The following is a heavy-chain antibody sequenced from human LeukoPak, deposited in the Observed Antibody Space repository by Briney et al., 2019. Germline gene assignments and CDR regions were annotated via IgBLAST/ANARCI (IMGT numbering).Heavy chain of an antibody. CDR2: IYYSGST. J-gene: IGHJ4*02. CDR1: GGSISSSSYY. Sequence: PSETLSLTCTVSGGSISSSSYYWGWIRQPPGKGLEWIGSIYYSGSTYYNPSLKSRVTISVDTSKNQFSLKLSSVTAADTAVYYCARGRDSGYDSNFDYWGQGTLVTVSS. V-gene: IGHV4-39*01. D-gene: IGHD5-12*01. CDR3: ARGRDSGYDSNFDY.